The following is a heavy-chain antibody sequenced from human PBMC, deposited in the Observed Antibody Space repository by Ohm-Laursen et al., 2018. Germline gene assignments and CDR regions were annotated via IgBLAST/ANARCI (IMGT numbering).Heavy chain of an antibody. CDR1: GFTFSSYE. CDR3: ARSGEVRTSPCRFDP. V-gene: IGHV3-7*01. J-gene: IGHJ5*02. Sequence: GSLRLSCAASGFTFSSYEMSWVRQAPGKGLEWVANIKQDGSEKNYVDSVKGRFTISRDNAKNSLYLQMNSLRAEDTAVYYCARSGEVRTSPCRFDPWGQGTLVTVSS. D-gene: IGHD3-16*01. CDR2: IKQDGSEK.